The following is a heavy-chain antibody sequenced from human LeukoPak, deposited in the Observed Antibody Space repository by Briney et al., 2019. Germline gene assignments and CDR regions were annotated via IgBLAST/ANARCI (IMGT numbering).Heavy chain of an antibody. D-gene: IGHD6-13*01. CDR3: ARVRGGSSFDY. V-gene: IGHV3-33*01. CDR2: IWHDGSSK. J-gene: IGHJ4*02. CDR1: GFTFSSYG. Sequence: GGALRLSCAASGFTFSSYGMHWVRQAPGKGLEWVAVIWHDGSSKYYSNSVKGRFTISRDNSKNTLYLQMNSLRTEDTAVYYCARVRGGSSFDYWGQGTLVTVSS.